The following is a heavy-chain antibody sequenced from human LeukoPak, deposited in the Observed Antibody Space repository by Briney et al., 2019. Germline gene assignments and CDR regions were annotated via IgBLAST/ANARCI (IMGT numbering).Heavy chain of an antibody. V-gene: IGHV4-59*01. CDR3: AREGRGSCYDY. CDR2: IYYSGIT. CDR1: GGSISNYY. D-gene: IGHD2-15*01. Sequence: SETLSLTCTVSGGSISNYYWTWIRQPPGKGLEWIGYIYYSGITNYNPSLKSRVTISVDTSKNQFSLKLSSVTAADTAVYYCAREGRGSCYDYWGQGTLVTVSP. J-gene: IGHJ4*02.